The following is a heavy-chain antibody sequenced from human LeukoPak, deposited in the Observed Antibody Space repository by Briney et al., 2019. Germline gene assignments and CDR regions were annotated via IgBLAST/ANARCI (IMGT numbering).Heavy chain of an antibody. V-gene: IGHV3-30*02. J-gene: IGHJ5*02. Sequence: QSGGSLRLSCAASGFTFSSYGMHWVRQAPGKGLEWVAFIRYDGSNKYYADSVRGRFTISRDNSKNTLYLQMNSLRAEDTAVYYGANNQGSGSYYTNNWFDPWGQGTLSPSPQ. D-gene: IGHD3-10*01. CDR2: IRYDGSNK. CDR1: GFTFSSYG. CDR3: ANNQGSGSYYTNNWFDP.